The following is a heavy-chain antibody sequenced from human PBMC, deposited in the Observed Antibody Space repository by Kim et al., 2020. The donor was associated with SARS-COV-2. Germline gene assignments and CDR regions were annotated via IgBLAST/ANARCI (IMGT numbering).Heavy chain of an antibody. J-gene: IGHJ4*02. Sequence: ASVKVSCKASGYTFTGYYMHWVRQAPGQGLEWMGWINPNSGGTNYAQKFQGRVTMTRDTSISTAYMELSRLRSDDTAVYYCARANPIRDDTLNPYDYWGQGTLVTVSS. CDR1: GYTFTGYY. CDR2: INPNSGGT. CDR3: ARANPIRDDTLNPYDY. D-gene: IGHD4-17*01. V-gene: IGHV1-2*02.